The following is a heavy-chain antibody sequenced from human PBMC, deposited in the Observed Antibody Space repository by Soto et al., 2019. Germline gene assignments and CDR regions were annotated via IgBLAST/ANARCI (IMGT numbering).Heavy chain of an antibody. Sequence: EVQLVASGGGLVKPGGSLRLSCAASGFTFSSHSVNWVRQAPGKGLEWVSCITATSSFIYYADSVKGRFTISRDNAKHSLYLQMDSLRVEDTAVYYCARGAVVGIGYFDLWGRGTLVTVSS. CDR1: GFTFSSHS. V-gene: IGHV3-21*01. CDR2: ITATSSFI. CDR3: ARGAVVGIGYFDL. D-gene: IGHD6-19*01. J-gene: IGHJ2*01.